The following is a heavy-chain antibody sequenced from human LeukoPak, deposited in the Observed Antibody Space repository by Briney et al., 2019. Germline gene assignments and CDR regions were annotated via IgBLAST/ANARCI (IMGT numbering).Heavy chain of an antibody. V-gene: IGHV3-23*01. D-gene: IGHD5-12*01. Sequence: GGSLRLSRAASGFTFSNSAMNWVRQAPGKGPEWVSVISGGGGSTFYADSVKGRFTISRDNSKNTLYLQMNSLRAEDTAVYYCAKARYSGYAFDAFDMWGQGTMVSVSS. J-gene: IGHJ3*02. CDR3: AKARYSGYAFDAFDM. CDR2: ISGGGGST. CDR1: GFTFSNSA.